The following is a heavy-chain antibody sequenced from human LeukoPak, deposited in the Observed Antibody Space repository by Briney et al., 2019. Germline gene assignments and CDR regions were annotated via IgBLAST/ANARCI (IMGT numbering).Heavy chain of an antibody. CDR3: ARALRDFGNWFDS. V-gene: IGHV4-61*02. D-gene: IGHD3-3*01. J-gene: IGHJ5*01. CDR1: GGSISSDSYY. Sequence: SQTLSLACGVSGGSISSDSYYWSWIRQPAGKGLEWIGRIYDSGSTNYNPSLESRVTISVDTSKNQFTLKLSSVTAADTAVYYCARALRDFGNWFDSWGQGTLVTVSS. CDR2: IYDSGST.